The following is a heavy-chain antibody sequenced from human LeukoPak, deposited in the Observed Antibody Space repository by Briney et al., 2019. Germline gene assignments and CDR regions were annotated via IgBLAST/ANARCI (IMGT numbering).Heavy chain of an antibody. D-gene: IGHD2/OR15-2a*01. J-gene: IGHJ4*02. CDR2: ISSSGERT. Sequence: AGGSLRLSCAASGFTFSSYGMNWVRQAPGKGLEWVSVISSSGERTYYANSVKGRFTITRDNSENTLYLQMNSLRAEDSAVYYCAKAGNGNYFLDYWGQGTLITVSS. CDR3: AKAGNGNYFLDY. V-gene: IGHV3-23*01. CDR1: GFTFSSYG.